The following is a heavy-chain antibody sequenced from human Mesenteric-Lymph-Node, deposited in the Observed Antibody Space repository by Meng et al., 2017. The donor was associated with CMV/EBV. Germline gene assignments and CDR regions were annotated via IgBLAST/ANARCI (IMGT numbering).Heavy chain of an antibody. D-gene: IGHD2-2*01. V-gene: IGHV1-46*01. CDR2: INPSGGST. CDR1: GCTFTSYY. Sequence: ASVKVSCKASGCTFTSYYMHWVRQAPGQGLEWMGIINPSGGSTSYAQKFQGRVTMTRYKSTSTDYMELSSLRSKHTAVYYCARNLRPHCSSTSCHIFHPYLSRHCCYYYGMDVWGQGTTVTVSS. J-gene: IGHJ6*02. CDR3: ARNLRPHCSSTSCHIFHPYLSRHCCYYYGMDV.